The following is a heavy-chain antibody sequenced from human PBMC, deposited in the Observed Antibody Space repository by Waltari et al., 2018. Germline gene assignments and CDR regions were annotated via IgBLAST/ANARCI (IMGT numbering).Heavy chain of an antibody. CDR1: EFTCRSYA. CDR2: ISYNGRNI. Sequence: QVQLVEFGGGVVQPGRSLRLSCAASEFTCRSYAMHWVRQAPGKGLEWVAVISYNGRNIYYEDSVKGRFTISRDNSNKTLYLQMNSLRPEDTAVYYCARDYCDRTNCHGMDVWGQGTTVTVSS. J-gene: IGHJ6*02. CDR3: ARDYCDRTNCHGMDV. V-gene: IGHV3-30*04. D-gene: IGHD3-22*01.